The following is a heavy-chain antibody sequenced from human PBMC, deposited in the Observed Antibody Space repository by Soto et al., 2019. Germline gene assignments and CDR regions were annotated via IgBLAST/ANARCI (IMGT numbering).Heavy chain of an antibody. D-gene: IGHD2-21*01. CDR3: ARCGGNDPRPVDY. Sequence: QVQLVQSGAEVKKPGASVKVSCKASGYTFNSYGISWVRQAPGQGLEWMGWISAYNGNTNYVQKVQGRVTMTTDTSTSTGYMELRSLSSDDTAVYYCARCGGNDPRPVDYLGQGTLVNVSS. CDR1: GYTFNSYG. J-gene: IGHJ4*02. V-gene: IGHV1-18*01. CDR2: ISAYNGNT.